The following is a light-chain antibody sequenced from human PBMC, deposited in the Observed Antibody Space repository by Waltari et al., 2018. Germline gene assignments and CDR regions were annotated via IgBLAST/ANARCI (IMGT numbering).Light chain of an antibody. Sequence: QSVLTQTPSVSGAPGQRVLISCTGSSSNIRPGYDVHWYQQLPGTAPKLLISGNNNRPSGVPDRFFGSKSGTSASLAITGLQAEDEADYYCQSYDSSLSHWVFGGGTKLTVL. V-gene: IGLV1-40*01. CDR2: GNN. CDR3: QSYDSSLSHWV. CDR1: SSNIRPGYD. J-gene: IGLJ3*02.